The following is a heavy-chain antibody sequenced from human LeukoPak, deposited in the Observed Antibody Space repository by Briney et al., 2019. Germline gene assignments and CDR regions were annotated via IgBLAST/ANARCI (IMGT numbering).Heavy chain of an antibody. D-gene: IGHD6-19*01. J-gene: IGHJ5*02. V-gene: IGHV4-38-2*02. CDR3: ARDRISVSDPPNWFDP. Sequence: SETLSLTCKVSGYSINSGYYWGWIRQPPGKGLEWIGSIYHSGKTYYNPSLKSRVTISVETSKNQFSLKLSSMTAADTAVYYCARDRISVSDPPNWFDPWGQETLVTVSS. CDR2: IYHSGKT. CDR1: GYSINSGYY.